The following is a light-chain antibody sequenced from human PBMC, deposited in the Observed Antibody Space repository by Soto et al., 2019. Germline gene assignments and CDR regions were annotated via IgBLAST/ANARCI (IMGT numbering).Light chain of an antibody. CDR3: QQYNNWPET. J-gene: IGKJ1*01. V-gene: IGKV1-5*01. Sequence: DIQITQSPSTLSASVGDRVTITCRASQSISSWLAWYQQKPGKAPKLLIYDASSLESGVPSRFSGSGSGTEFTLTISSLQSEDFAVYYCQQYNNWPETFGQGTKVDIK. CDR2: DAS. CDR1: QSISSW.